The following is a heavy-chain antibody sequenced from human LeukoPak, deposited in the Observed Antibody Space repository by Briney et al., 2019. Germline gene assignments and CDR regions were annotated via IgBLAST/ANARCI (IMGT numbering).Heavy chain of an antibody. CDR2: IYTSGST. D-gene: IGHD6-6*01. J-gene: IGHJ4*02. CDR3: ARGIAARMYYFDY. Sequence: TSETLSLTCTVFGGSISSGSYYWSWIRQPAGKGLEWIGRIYTSGSTNYNPSLKSRVTISVDTSKNQFSLKLSSVTAADTAVYYCARGIAARMYYFDYWGQGTLVTVSS. CDR1: GGSISSGSYY. V-gene: IGHV4-61*02.